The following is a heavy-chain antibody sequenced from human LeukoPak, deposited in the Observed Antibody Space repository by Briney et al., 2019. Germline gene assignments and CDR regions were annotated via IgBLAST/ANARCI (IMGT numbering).Heavy chain of an antibody. CDR3: ARAPIVVVIRYYPKFFDY. J-gene: IGHJ4*02. Sequence: SETLSLTCTVPGGSISSYYWSWIRQPPGKGLEWIGYIYCSGSTNYNPSLKSRVTISVDTSKNQFSLKLSSVTAADTAVYYCARAPIVVVIRYYPKFFDYWGQGTLVTVSS. V-gene: IGHV4-59*12. CDR1: GGSISSYY. D-gene: IGHD3-22*01. CDR2: IYCSGST.